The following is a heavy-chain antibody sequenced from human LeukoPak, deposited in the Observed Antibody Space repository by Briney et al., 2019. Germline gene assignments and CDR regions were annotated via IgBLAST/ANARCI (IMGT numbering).Heavy chain of an antibody. J-gene: IGHJ4*02. CDR2: ISSSSSYI. CDR1: GFTFSSYE. V-gene: IGHV3-21*01. CDR3: ARVGKYSSSCFPY. Sequence: GGSLRLSCAASGFTFSSYEMNWVRQAPGKGLEWVSSISSSSSYIYYADSMKGRFTISRDNAKNSLYLQMNSLRAEDTAVYYCARVGKYSSSCFPYWGQGTLVTVSS. D-gene: IGHD6-13*01.